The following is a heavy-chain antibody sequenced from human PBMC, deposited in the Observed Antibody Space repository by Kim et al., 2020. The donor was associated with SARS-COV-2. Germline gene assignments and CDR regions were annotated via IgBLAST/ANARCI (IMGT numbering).Heavy chain of an antibody. CDR2: ISGSGGST. CDR1: GFTFSSYA. V-gene: IGHV3-23*01. D-gene: IGHD4-17*01. Sequence: GGSLRLSCAASGFTFSSYAMSWVRQAPGKGLEWVSAISGSGGSTYYADSVKGRFTISRDNSKNTLYLQMNSLRAEDTAVYYCVANYGDYSSDYGMDVWGQGTTVTVSS. CDR3: VANYGDYSSDYGMDV. J-gene: IGHJ6*02.